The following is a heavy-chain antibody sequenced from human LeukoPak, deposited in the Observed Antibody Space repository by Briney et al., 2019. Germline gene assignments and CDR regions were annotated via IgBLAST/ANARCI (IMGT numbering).Heavy chain of an antibody. CDR1: GFTFGDHA. J-gene: IGHJ6*02. Sequence: PGRSLRLSCTASGFTFGDHAMSWVRQAPGKGLEWVGFIRSKAYGGTTEYAASVKGRFIIARDDSKSIAYLQMSSLKTEDTAVYYCSRGPIQLCLYSGMDVWGQGTTVIVSS. V-gene: IGHV3-49*04. D-gene: IGHD5-18*01. CDR3: SRGPIQLCLYSGMDV. CDR2: IRSKAYGGTT.